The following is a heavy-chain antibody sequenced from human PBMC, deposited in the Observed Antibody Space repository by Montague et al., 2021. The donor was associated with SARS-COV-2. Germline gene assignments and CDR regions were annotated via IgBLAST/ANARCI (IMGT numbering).Heavy chain of an antibody. Sequence: CAISGDSVSSNSAAWNWIRQSPSRGLEWLGRTYYRSKWYNDYAVSVKSRITINPDTSKNQFSLQLSSVTPEDTTVYYCARDLLTGYLPYYYYMDVWGKGTTVTVSS. CDR3: ARDLLTGYLPYYYYMDV. CDR1: GDSVSSNSAA. V-gene: IGHV6-1*01. J-gene: IGHJ6*03. CDR2: TYYRSKWYN. D-gene: IGHD3-9*01.